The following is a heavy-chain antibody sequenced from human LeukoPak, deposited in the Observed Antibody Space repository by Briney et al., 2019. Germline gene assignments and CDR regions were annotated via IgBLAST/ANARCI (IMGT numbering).Heavy chain of an antibody. CDR2: IYYSGST. D-gene: IGHD4-17*01. CDR3: ARTGVGYGDQPIDY. V-gene: IGHV4-59*08. CDR1: GGSISSYY. J-gene: IGHJ4*02. Sequence: SETLSLTCTVSGGSISSYYWSWIRQPPGKGLEWIGYIYYSGSTNYNPSLKSRVTISVDTSTNQFSLKLSSVTAADTAVYYCARTGVGYGDQPIDYWGQGTLVTVSS.